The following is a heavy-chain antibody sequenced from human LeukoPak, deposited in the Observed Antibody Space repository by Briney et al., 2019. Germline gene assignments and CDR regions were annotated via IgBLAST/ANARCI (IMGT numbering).Heavy chain of an antibody. J-gene: IGHJ4*02. CDR1: GFTFTSSA. Sequence: GGSLRLSCAASGFTFTSSAMNWVRQAPGKGLVWVSRIGSDGSSTSYADSVKGRFTISRDNAKNTLYLQMNSLRAEDTAVYYCARSDYFDYWGQGTLVTVSS. CDR3: ARSDYFDY. CDR2: IGSDGSST. V-gene: IGHV3-74*01.